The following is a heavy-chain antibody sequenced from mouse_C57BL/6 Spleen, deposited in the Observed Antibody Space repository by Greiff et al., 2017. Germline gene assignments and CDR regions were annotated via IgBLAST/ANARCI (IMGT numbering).Heavy chain of an antibody. CDR2: ILPGSGST. Sequence: QVQLKESGAELMKPGASVKLSCKATGYTFTGYWIEWVKQRPGHGLEWIGEILPGSGSTNYNEKFKGKATCTAGTSANTAYIQLSSLTTEDSDIYASAREGGTGTEAMDYWGQGTSVTVSS. CDR1: GYTFTGYW. V-gene: IGHV1-9*01. D-gene: IGHD4-1*01. CDR3: AREGGTGTEAMDY. J-gene: IGHJ4*01.